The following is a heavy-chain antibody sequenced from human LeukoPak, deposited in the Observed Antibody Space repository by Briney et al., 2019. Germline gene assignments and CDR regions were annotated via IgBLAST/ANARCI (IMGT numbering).Heavy chain of an antibody. CDR3: AREQFYYDSSGYSNWFDP. CDR1: GVPISSGGYY. D-gene: IGHD3-22*01. V-gene: IGHV4-30-2*01. Sequence: PSETLSLTCTVSGVPISSGGYYWSWIPQPPGKGLEWIGYIFHSGSTYYNPSLKSRVTISIDTSKNQFSLKLSSVTAADTAVYYCAREQFYYDSSGYSNWFDPWGQGTLVTFSS. CDR2: IFHSGST. J-gene: IGHJ5*02.